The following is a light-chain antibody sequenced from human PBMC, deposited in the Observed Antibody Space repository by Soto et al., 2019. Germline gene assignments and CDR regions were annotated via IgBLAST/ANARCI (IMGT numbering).Light chain of an antibody. CDR3: SSYTSSSTPHVV. V-gene: IGLV2-14*01. Sequence: QSALTQPASVSGSPGQSITISCTGTSSDVGGYNYVSWYQQQPGKAPKLMIYEVNNPPSGVSNRFSGSKSGNTAALTISGLQAEDEADYYCSSYTSSSTPHVVFGGGTKLTVL. CDR1: SSDVGGYNY. CDR2: EVN. J-gene: IGLJ2*01.